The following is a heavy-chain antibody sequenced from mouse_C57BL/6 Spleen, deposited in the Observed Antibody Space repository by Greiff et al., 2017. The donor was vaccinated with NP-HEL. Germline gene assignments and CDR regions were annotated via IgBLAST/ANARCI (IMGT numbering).Heavy chain of an antibody. D-gene: IGHD1-1*01. CDR3: ARGGPTVEAWFAY. CDR1: GFTFSDYY. J-gene: IGHJ3*01. V-gene: IGHV5-12*01. CDR2: ISNGGGST. Sequence: EVMLVESGGGLVQPGGSLKLSCAASGFTFSDYYMYWVRQTPEKRLEWVAYISNGGGSTYYPDTVKGRFTISRDNAKNTLYLQMSRLKSEDTAMYYCARGGPTVEAWFAYWGQGTLVTVSA.